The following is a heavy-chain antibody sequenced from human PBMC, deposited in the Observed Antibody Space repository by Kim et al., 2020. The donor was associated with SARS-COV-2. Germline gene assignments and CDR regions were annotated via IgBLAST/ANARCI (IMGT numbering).Heavy chain of an antibody. Sequence: GSENHYGASVKGRFTSSRDNAKNSLYLQMNGLRAEDTAVYYCARGGGAAAWGQGTLVTVSS. D-gene: IGHD6-13*01. CDR3: ARGGGAAA. CDR2: GSEN. V-gene: IGHV3-7*03. J-gene: IGHJ4*02.